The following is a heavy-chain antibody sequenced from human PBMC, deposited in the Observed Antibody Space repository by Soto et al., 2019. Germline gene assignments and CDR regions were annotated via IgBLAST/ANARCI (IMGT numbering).Heavy chain of an antibody. CDR1: GYTFTTYG. D-gene: IGHD6-13*01. CDR2: ISAYNGNT. V-gene: IGHV1-18*01. J-gene: IGHJ5*02. Sequence: QVHLVQSGAEVKKPGASVNVSCKASGYTFTTYGISWVRQAPGQGLEWMGWISAYNGNTNYAQKFQGRVTMTTDTSTSTAHMELRSLRSDDTAMYYCARSSSWFDWFDPWGQGTLVTASS. CDR3: ARSSSWFDWFDP.